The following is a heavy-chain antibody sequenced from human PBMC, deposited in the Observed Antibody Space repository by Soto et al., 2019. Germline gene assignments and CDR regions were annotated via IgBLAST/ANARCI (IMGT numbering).Heavy chain of an antibody. CDR1: GFTFSSYA. Sequence: GGSLRLSCAASGFTFSSYAMHWVRQAPGKGLEWVAVISYDGSNKYYADSVKGRFTISRDNSKNTLYLQMNSLGAEDTAVYYCARDWVLEWLLDYYGMDVWGQGTTVTVSS. CDR3: ARDWVLEWLLDYYGMDV. D-gene: IGHD3-3*01. V-gene: IGHV3-30-3*01. J-gene: IGHJ6*02. CDR2: ISYDGSNK.